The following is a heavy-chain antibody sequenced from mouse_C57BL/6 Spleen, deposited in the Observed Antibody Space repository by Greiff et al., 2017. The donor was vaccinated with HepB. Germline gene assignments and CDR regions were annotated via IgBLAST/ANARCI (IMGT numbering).Heavy chain of an antibody. J-gene: IGHJ2*01. V-gene: IGHV5-9*01. CDR1: GFTFSSYT. CDR2: ISGGGGNT. CDR3: ARQGKGDFDY. Sequence: DVMLVESGGGLVKPGGSLKLSCAASGFTFSSYTMSWVRQTPEKRLEWVATISGGGGNTYYPDSVKGRFTISRDNAKNTLYLQMSSLRSEDTALYYCARQGKGDFDYWGQSTTLTVSS. D-gene: IGHD2-1*01.